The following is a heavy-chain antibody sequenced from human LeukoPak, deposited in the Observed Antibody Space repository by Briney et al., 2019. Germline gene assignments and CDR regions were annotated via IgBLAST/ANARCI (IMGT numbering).Heavy chain of an antibody. CDR2: IYSSGST. CDR1: GGSISSYY. Sequence: SETLSLTCTVSGGSISSYYWTWIRQPAGKGLEWIGRIYSSGSTNYNPSLKSRVTMSVDTPKNQFSLKLTSVTAADTAVYYCARRGAVAGVIDYWGQGTLVTVSS. CDR3: ARRGAVAGVIDY. J-gene: IGHJ4*02. V-gene: IGHV4-4*07. D-gene: IGHD6-19*01.